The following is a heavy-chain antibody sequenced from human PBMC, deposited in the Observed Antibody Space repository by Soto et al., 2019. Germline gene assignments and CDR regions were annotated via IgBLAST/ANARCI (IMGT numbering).Heavy chain of an antibody. Sequence: QVQLVQSGAEVRKPGASVKVSCKASGYSFTTFAMHWVRQAPGQRLEWVGWINGGNGDTRYSKRFQGRVTYTRDTSSSTDYLQLGRLASEDTAVSYCARGAEIVPGGDHFFYGMDVWGQGTTVIVSS. D-gene: IGHD3-10*01. J-gene: IGHJ6*02. V-gene: IGHV1-3*01. CDR2: INGGNGDT. CDR3: ARGAEIVPGGDHFFYGMDV. CDR1: GYSFTTFA.